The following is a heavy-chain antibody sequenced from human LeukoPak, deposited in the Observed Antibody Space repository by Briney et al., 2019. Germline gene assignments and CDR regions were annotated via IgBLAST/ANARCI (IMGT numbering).Heavy chain of an antibody. CDR3: ARVLFTEEDAFDI. CDR2: IYSSASA. J-gene: IGHJ3*02. CDR1: GDSISYHY. Sequence: SETLSLTCTVSGDSISYHYWSWIRQPAGKGLEWIGRIYSSASANYNPSLTSRVTMSLDTSKKQFSLNLPSVTAADTAVYYCARVLFTEEDAFDIWGQGTMVTVSS. V-gene: IGHV4-4*07.